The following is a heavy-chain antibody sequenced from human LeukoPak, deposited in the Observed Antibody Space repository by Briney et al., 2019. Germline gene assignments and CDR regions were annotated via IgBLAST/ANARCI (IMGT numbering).Heavy chain of an antibody. J-gene: IGHJ4*02. D-gene: IGHD3-16*01. Sequence: SQALSLTCAISGYSVSSNSLAWNRLRQSQARGLEWLVRTYYRSKWYNDYEVCVKSRITINPDTSKNQFSLHLNSVTPEDTGVYYCARDQEGSLVIWGKGNLVTVSS. CDR3: ARDQEGSLVI. CDR1: GYSVSSNSLA. V-gene: IGHV6-1*01. CDR2: TYYRSKWYN.